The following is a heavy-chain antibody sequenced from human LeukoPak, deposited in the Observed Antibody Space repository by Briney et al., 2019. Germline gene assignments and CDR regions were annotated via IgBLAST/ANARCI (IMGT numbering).Heavy chain of an antibody. V-gene: IGHV3-30*03. CDR1: GFTFSSYG. CDR3: GIAAAGTAVQNWFDP. D-gene: IGHD6-13*01. CDR2: ISYDGSNK. J-gene: IGHJ5*02. Sequence: GRSLRLSCAASGFTFSSYGMHWVRQAPGKGLEWVAAISYDGSNKYYADSVKGRFTISRDNSKNTLYLQMNSLRAEDTAVYYCGIAAAGTAVQNWFDPWGQGTLVTVSS.